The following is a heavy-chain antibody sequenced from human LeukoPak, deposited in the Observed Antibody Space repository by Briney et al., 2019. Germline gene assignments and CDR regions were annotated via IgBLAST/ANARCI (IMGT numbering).Heavy chain of an antibody. J-gene: IGHJ5*02. CDR2: IKEDGSER. Sequence: GGSLRLSCEGSAFIFSGHWMNWVRQTPGKGLEWVASIKEDGSERQYVDSVKGRFSISRDNTKGSLFLQLNSLRAEDTAVYYCASGPYYDFWSGYYSGVWFDPWGQGTLVTVSS. V-gene: IGHV3-7*03. CDR3: ASGPYYDFWSGYYSGVWFDP. D-gene: IGHD3-3*01. CDR1: AFIFSGHW.